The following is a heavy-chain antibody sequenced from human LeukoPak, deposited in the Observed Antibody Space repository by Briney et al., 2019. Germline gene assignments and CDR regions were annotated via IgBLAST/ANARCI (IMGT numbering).Heavy chain of an antibody. J-gene: IGHJ4*02. Sequence: GGSLRLSCAASGFTFSSYSMNWVRPAPGKGLEWVSSISSSSSYIYYTDSVKGRFTISRDNAKNSLYLQMNSLRAEDTAVYYCARDVGVYCSSTSCYTVYWGQGTLVTVSS. CDR3: ARDVGVYCSSTSCYTVY. D-gene: IGHD2-2*02. V-gene: IGHV3-21*01. CDR1: GFTFSSYS. CDR2: ISSSSSYI.